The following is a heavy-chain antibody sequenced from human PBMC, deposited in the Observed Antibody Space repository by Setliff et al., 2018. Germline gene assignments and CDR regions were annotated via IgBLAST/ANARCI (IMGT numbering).Heavy chain of an antibody. D-gene: IGHD2-15*01. CDR1: GFTFRTYE. CDR2: THTDGITI. J-gene: IGHJ6*02. CDR3: ARRLPYFGMDV. Sequence: GGSVRLSCEASGFTFRTYEMIWVRQAPGNGLESVSKTHTDGITIYSDSVRGRSTISRDSAKNSLHLQMTSLSAEDTAVYYCARRLPYFGMDVWGQGTTVTVSS. V-gene: IGHV3-48*03.